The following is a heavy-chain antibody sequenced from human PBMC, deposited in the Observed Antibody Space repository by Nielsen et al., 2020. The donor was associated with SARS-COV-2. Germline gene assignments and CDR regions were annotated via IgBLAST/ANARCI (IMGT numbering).Heavy chain of an antibody. Sequence: ASVKVSCKASGYTFTGYYMHWVRQAPGQGLEWMGRINPNSGGTNYAQKFQGRVTMTEDTSTDTAYMELSSLRSEDTAVYYCASSLFNVRFGELFPDYWGQGTLVTVSS. V-gene: IGHV1-2*06. J-gene: IGHJ4*02. CDR2: INPNSGGT. D-gene: IGHD3-10*01. CDR1: GYTFTGYY. CDR3: ASSLFNVRFGELFPDY.